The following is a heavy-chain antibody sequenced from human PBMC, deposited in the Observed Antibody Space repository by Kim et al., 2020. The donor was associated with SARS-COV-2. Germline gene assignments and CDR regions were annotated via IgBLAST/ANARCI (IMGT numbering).Heavy chain of an antibody. CDR2: ISSSSSTI. D-gene: IGHD2-2*01. CDR3: ARDRGGRCSSTSCPGYYYYGMDV. Sequence: GGSLRLSCAASGFTFSSYSMNWVRQAPGKGLEWVSYISSSSSTIYYADSVKGRFTISRDNAKNSLYLQMNSLRDEDTAVYYCARDRGGRCSSTSCPGYYYYGMDVWGQGTTVTVSS. J-gene: IGHJ6*02. CDR1: GFTFSSYS. V-gene: IGHV3-48*02.